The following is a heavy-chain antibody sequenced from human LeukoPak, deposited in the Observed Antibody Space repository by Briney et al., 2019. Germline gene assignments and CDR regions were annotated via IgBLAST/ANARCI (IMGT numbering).Heavy chain of an antibody. J-gene: IGHJ4*01. V-gene: IGHV3-23*01. D-gene: IGHD6-19*01. CDR1: GFTFSNSA. Sequence: GGSLRLSCAASGFTFSNSAMSWVRQAPGKGLEWVSTLSGSGITTYYADSVKGRFAISGDNSKNTLYLQMNSLRAEDTAVYYCAKGIYSSGWSYFDYWGHGTLVTVSS. CDR2: LSGSGITT. CDR3: AKGIYSSGWSYFDY.